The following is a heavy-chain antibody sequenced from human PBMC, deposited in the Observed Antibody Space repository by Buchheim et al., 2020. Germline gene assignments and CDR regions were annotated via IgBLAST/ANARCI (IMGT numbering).Heavy chain of an antibody. D-gene: IGHD2-21*02. J-gene: IGHJ5*02. CDR1: GGSISSYY. CDR3: ARAGDGVTAISVTGWFDP. CDR2: IYYSGST. V-gene: IGHV4-59*06. Sequence: QVQLQESGPGLVKPSETLSLTCTVSGGSISSYYWSWIRQPPGKGLEWIGYIYYSGSTYYNPSLKSRVTISVDTSKNQFSRKLSSVTAADTAVYYCARAGDGVTAISVTGWFDPWGQGTL.